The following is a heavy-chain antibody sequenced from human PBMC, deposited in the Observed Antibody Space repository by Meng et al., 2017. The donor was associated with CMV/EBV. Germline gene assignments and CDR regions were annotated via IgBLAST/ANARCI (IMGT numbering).Heavy chain of an antibody. Sequence: GSLRLSCAVYGGSFSGYYWSWIRQPPGKGLEWIGEINHSGSTNYNPSLKSRVTISVDTSKNQFSLKLSSVTAADTAVYYCARGRSGWFTRSPHQNWFDPWGQGTLVTVSS. D-gene: IGHD6-19*01. J-gene: IGHJ5*02. CDR3: ARGRSGWFTRSPHQNWFDP. CDR2: INHSGST. CDR1: GGSFSGYY. V-gene: IGHV4-34*01.